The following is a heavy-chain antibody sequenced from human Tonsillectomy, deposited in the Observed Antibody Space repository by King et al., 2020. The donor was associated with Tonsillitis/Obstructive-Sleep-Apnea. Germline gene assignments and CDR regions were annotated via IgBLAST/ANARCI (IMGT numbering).Heavy chain of an antibody. J-gene: IGHJ3*02. CDR1: GCTLSELS. CDR2: FDPEDGEA. CDR3: ATDKIKSTMVQVLTPPRHDAFDI. Sequence: QLVQSGAEVKKPGASVKVSCKVSGCTLSELSMHWVRQAPGKGLEWMGSFDPEDGEAIFAQKFQGRVTMTEETSTDTAYMELSSLRSEDTAMYYCATDKIKSTMVQVLTPPRHDAFDIWGQGTLVTVSS. D-gene: IGHD3-10*01. V-gene: IGHV1-24*01.